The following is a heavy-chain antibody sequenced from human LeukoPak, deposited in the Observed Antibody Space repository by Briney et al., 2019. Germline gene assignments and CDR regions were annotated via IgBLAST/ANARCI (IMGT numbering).Heavy chain of an antibody. D-gene: IGHD5-18*01. J-gene: IGHJ6*02. V-gene: IGHV3-23*01. CDR1: GFTFSSYA. Sequence: GGSLRLSCAASGFTFSSYAMHWVRQAPGKGLEWVSAISGSGGSTYYADSVKGRFTISRDNSKNTLYLQMNSLRAEDTAVYYCARMGKLTAMPNYYYYGMDVWGQGTTVTVSS. CDR3: ARMGKLTAMPNYYYYGMDV. CDR2: ISGSGGST.